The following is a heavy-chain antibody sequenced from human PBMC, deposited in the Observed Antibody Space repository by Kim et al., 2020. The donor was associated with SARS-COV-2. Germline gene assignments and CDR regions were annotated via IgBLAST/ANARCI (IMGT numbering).Heavy chain of an antibody. D-gene: IGHD3-3*01. V-gene: IGHV3-30*04. J-gene: IGHJ4*02. CDR1: GFTFSTYA. CDR2: ISYDGSNK. Sequence: GGSLRLSCAASGFTFSTYAMHWVRQAPGKGLEWVAVISYDGSNKYYADSVKGRFTISRDNSKNTLYLQMNSLRAEDTAVYYCARDLGFWSGCDYWGQGTLVTVSS. CDR3: ARDLGFWSGCDY.